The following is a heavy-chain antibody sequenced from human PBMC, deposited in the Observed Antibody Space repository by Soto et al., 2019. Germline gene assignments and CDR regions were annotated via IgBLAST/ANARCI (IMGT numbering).Heavy chain of an antibody. CDR2: ISAYNGNT. J-gene: IGHJ6*02. CDR3: ARDIYGDYHYYYGMDV. CDR1: GYTFTSYG. Sequence: PSVKVSCKASGYTFTSYGISWVRQAPGQGLEWMGWISAYNGNTNYAQKLQGRVTMTTDTSTSTAYMELRSLRSDDTAVYYCARDIYGDYHYYYGMDVWGQGTTVTVSS. D-gene: IGHD4-17*01. V-gene: IGHV1-18*01.